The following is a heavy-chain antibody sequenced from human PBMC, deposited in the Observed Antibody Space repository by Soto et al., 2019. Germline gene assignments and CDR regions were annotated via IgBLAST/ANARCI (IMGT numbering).Heavy chain of an antibody. CDR3: ARDLSIGAAID. Sequence: SVKVSCKASGGTFSSYAISWVRQAPGQGLEWMGGIIAVNGTTNYAQKFQGRVTITTDASTSTAYMELSSLRSEDTAVYYCARDLSIGAAIDWGQGTMVTVSS. D-gene: IGHD5-18*01. V-gene: IGHV1-69*05. CDR2: IIAVNGTT. CDR1: GGTFSSYA. J-gene: IGHJ3*01.